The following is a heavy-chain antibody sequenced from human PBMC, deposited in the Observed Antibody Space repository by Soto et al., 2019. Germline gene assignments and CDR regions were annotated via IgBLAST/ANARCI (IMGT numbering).Heavy chain of an antibody. J-gene: IGHJ4*02. D-gene: IGHD1-1*01. CDR1: DLYFSGYY. V-gene: IGHV4-34*01. Sequence: SETQSLTYTIYDLYFSGYYWSLIRQNQGKGLEWIGEINHSGSTNYNPSLKSRVTISVDTSKNQFSLKLSSVTAADTAVYYCARGPNWKRNYWGQGNLVTV. CDR2: INHSGST. CDR3: ARGPNWKRNY.